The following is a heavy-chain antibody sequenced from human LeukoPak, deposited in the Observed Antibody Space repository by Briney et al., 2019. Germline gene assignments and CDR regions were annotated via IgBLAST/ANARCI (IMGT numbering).Heavy chain of an antibody. J-gene: IGHJ4*02. Sequence: GSLRLSCAASGFSFSSYNMNWVRQAPGKGLEWVSSISSSGSYIHYAASVEGRFTISRDYARNSLYLQLNSLRAEDTAVYYCARLSEMFRGPQVIYYFDYWGQGTLVTVSS. CDR3: ARLSEMFRGPQVIYYFDY. D-gene: IGHD3-10*01. V-gene: IGHV3-21*01. CDR1: GFSFSSYN. CDR2: ISSSGSYI.